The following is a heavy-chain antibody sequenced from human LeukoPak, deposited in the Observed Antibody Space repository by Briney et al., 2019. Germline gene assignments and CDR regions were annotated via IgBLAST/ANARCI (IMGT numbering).Heavy chain of an antibody. CDR3: ARVTSSSSWSPDYYYYLDV. Sequence: SVKVSCTASGGTFSSYAISWVRQAPAQGLEWMGGIIPIFGTANYAQKFQGRVTITADESTSTAYMELSSLRSEDTAVYYCARVTSSSSWSPDYYYYLDVWGKGTTVTVSS. J-gene: IGHJ6*03. CDR2: IIPIFGTA. D-gene: IGHD6-13*01. V-gene: IGHV1-69*01. CDR1: GGTFSSYA.